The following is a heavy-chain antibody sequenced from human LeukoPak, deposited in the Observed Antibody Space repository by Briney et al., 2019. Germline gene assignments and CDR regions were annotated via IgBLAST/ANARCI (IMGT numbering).Heavy chain of an antibody. V-gene: IGHV4-59*08. J-gene: IGHJ5*02. D-gene: IGHD2-15*01. CDR1: GGSISSYY. CDR3: ARSTYCSGGSCSHNWFDP. CDR2: IYYSGST. Sequence: SETLSLTCTVSGGSISSYYWSWIRQPPGKGLEWIGYIYYSGSTNYNPSLKSRVTISVDTSKNQFSLKLSSVTAADTAVYYCARSTYCSGGSCSHNWFDPWGQGTLVTVSS.